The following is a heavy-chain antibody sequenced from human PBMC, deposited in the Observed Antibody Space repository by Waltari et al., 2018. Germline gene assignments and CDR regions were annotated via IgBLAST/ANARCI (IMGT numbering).Heavy chain of an antibody. Sequence: EVQLVESGGGFVQPGGSLRLSCLGSGFTFGVFSMHWIRQAPGKGLEWVAYMSAIRAAIYYAESVKGRFTISRDNAKNSLFLQMTNLGVEDTAVYYCATEPAPGAGINYWGQGILVTVSS. CDR1: GFTFGVFS. CDR2: MSAIRAAI. V-gene: IGHV3-48*01. D-gene: IGHD6-19*01. J-gene: IGHJ4*02. CDR3: ATEPAPGAGINY.